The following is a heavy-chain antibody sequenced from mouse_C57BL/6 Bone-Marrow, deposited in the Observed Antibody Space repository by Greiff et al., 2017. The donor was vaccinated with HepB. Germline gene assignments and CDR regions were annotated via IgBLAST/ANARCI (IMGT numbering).Heavy chain of an antibody. J-gene: IGHJ3*01. V-gene: IGHV1-81*01. Sequence: VQLQQSGAELARPGASVKLSCKASGYTFTSYGISWVKQRTGQGLEWIGEIYPRSGNTYYNEKFKGKATLTADKSSSTAYMELRSLTSEDSAVYFCARERGYYYGSRPWFAYLGQGTLVTVSA. D-gene: IGHD1-1*01. CDR1: GYTFTSYG. CDR2: IYPRSGNT. CDR3: ARERGYYYGSRPWFAY.